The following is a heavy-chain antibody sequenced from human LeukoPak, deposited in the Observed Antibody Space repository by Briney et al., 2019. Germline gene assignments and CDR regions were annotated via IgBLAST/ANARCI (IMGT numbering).Heavy chain of an antibody. CDR2: ISRDGATT. J-gene: IGHJ4*02. Sequence: GRSLRLSCAASGFTFRNYWMHWVRQAPGKGLVWVSRISRDGATTHYAGSVKGRFTISRDNAKNMVYLQMDSLSAEDTAVYYCVRLLDIDYWGQGTLVTVSS. CDR1: GFTFRNYW. D-gene: IGHD1-1*01. CDR3: VRLLDIDY. V-gene: IGHV3-74*01.